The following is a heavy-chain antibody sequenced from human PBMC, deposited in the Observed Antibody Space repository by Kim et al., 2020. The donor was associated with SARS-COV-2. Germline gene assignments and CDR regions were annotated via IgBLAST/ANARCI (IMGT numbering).Heavy chain of an antibody. J-gene: IGHJ4*02. Sequence: GGSLRLSCAASGFTFSSYGMHWVRQAPGKGLEWVAVISYDGSNKYYADSVKGRFTISRDNSKNTLYLQMNSLRAEDTAVYYCAKDGTIFGVVYYFDYWGQGTLVTVSS. CDR3: AKDGTIFGVVYYFDY. V-gene: IGHV3-30*18. CDR2: ISYDGSNK. CDR1: GFTFSSYG. D-gene: IGHD3-3*01.